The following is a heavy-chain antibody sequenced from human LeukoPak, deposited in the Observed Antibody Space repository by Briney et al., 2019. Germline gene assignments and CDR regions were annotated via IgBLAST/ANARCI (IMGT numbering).Heavy chain of an antibody. V-gene: IGHV3-23*01. CDR3: AKASCSSTTCYFFAY. D-gene: IGHD2-2*01. J-gene: IGHJ4*02. CDR2: TSGSGGST. Sequence: PGGSLRLSCAASGFSFSNFAMSWVRQAPVKGLEWVSGTSGSGGSTYYADSVKGRFTISRDNSKSTLYLQMNTLRAEDTAVYFCAKASCSSTTCYFFAYWGQGTLVTVSS. CDR1: GFSFSNFA.